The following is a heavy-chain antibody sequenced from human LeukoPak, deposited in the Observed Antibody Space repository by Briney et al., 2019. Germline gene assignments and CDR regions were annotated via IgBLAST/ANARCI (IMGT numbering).Heavy chain of an antibody. D-gene: IGHD1-26*01. V-gene: IGHV3-23*01. J-gene: IGHJ4*02. Sequence: PGGSLRLSCAASGFTFSSYSMNWVRQAPGKGLEWVSAISGSGGSTYYADSVKGRFTISRDNSKNTLYLQMNSLRAEDTAVYYCAKVGVGATISYYFDYWGQGTLVTASS. CDR3: AKVGVGATISYYFDY. CDR1: GFTFSSYS. CDR2: ISGSGGST.